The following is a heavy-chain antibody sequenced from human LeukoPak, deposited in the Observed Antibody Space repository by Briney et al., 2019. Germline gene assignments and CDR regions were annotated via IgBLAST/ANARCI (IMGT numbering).Heavy chain of an antibody. CDR1: GFTFSSYA. J-gene: IGHJ6*02. Sequence: PGRSLRLSCAASGFTFSSYAMHWVRQAPGKGLEWVAVISYDGSNKYYADSVKGRFTISRDNSKNTLYLQMNSLRAEDTAVCYCAREIRFGELRRAYYGMDVWGQGTTVTVSS. V-gene: IGHV3-30*04. CDR3: AREIRFGELRRAYYGMDV. D-gene: IGHD3-10*01. CDR2: ISYDGSNK.